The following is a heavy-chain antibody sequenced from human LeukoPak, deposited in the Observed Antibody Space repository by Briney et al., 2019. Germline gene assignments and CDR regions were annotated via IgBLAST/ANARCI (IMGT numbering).Heavy chain of an antibody. V-gene: IGHV3-7*01. J-gene: IGHJ5*02. CDR3: AKDLSSSCTPGDWFDP. D-gene: IGHD6-13*01. CDR1: GFTFSGYW. Sequence: GGSLRLSCAASGFTFSGYWMSWVRQAPGKGLEWVANIKQDGSEKYYVDSVKGRFTISRDNSKNTLYLQMNSLRAEDTAVYYCAKDLSSSCTPGDWFDPWGQGTLVTVSS. CDR2: IKQDGSEK.